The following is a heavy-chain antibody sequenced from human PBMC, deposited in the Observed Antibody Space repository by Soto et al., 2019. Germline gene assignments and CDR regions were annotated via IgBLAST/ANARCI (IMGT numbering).Heavy chain of an antibody. V-gene: IGHV3-48*01. CDR1: GFTFSSYS. Sequence: PGGSLRLSCAASGFTFSSYSMNWVRQAPGKGLEWVSYISSSSSTIYYADSVKGRFTISRDNAKNSLYLQMNSLRAEDTAVYYCARDYRVTTTDYYYYGMDVWGQGTAVTVSS. CDR3: ARDYRVTTTDYYYYGMDV. J-gene: IGHJ6*02. D-gene: IGHD4-17*01. CDR2: ISSSSSTI.